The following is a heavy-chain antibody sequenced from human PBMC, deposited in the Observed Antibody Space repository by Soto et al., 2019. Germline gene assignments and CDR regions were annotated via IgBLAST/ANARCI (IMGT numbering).Heavy chain of an antibody. J-gene: IGHJ5*02. CDR2: ISWNSGSI. D-gene: IGHD3-3*01. Sequence: EVQLVESGGGLVQPGRSLRLSCAASGFTFDDYAMHWVRQAPGKGLEWVSGISWNSGSIGYADSVKGRFTISRDNAKNSLYLQMNSLRAEDTALYYCAKDLGVLRFLEGSNGCDPWGQGTLVTVSS. CDR3: AKDLGVLRFLEGSNGCDP. V-gene: IGHV3-9*01. CDR1: GFTFDDYA.